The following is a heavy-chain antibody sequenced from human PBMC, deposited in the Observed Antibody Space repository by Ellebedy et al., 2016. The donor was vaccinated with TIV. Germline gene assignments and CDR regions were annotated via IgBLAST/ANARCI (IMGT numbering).Heavy chain of an antibody. CDR2: VFYRGST. D-gene: IGHD3-10*01. J-gene: IGHJ4*02. Sequence: SETLSLXXTVSGSSIVHTPNFLGSIRQPPGKGLQCIVCVFYRGSTHYNPSLKSRVTISADTSKKQFSLKVTSVTAADTAVYYCARVLPDGHLSSIDHWGQGTLVTVSS. CDR3: ARVLPDGHLSSIDH. CDR1: GSSIVHTPNF. V-gene: IGHV4-39*01.